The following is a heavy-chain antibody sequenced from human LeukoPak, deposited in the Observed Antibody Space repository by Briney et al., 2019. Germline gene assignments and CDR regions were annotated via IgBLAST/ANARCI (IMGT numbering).Heavy chain of an antibody. Sequence: SETLSLTCTVSGGSIISFYWSWIRQPAGKGLEWIGRGFASGSTIYNPSLKSRVTISVDESKNQFSLELKSVTAADTAVYYCARHDYSNYVRHWGQGTLITVSS. J-gene: IGHJ4*02. D-gene: IGHD4-11*01. CDR1: GGSIISFY. CDR2: GFASGST. V-gene: IGHV4-4*07. CDR3: ARHDYSNYVRH.